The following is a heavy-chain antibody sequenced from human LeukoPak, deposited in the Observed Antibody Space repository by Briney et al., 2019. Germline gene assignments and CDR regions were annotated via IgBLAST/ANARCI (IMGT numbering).Heavy chain of an antibody. CDR3: ARHSGNYDILTGYYNNWFDP. CDR1: GYTFTSYG. V-gene: IGHV1-18*01. Sequence: ASVKVSCKASGYTFTSYGISWVRQAPGQGLEWMGWISAYNGNTNYAQKLQGRVTMTTDTSTSTAYMELRSLRSDDTAVYYCARHSGNYDILTGYYNNWFDPWGQGTLVTVSS. D-gene: IGHD3-9*01. CDR2: ISAYNGNT. J-gene: IGHJ5*02.